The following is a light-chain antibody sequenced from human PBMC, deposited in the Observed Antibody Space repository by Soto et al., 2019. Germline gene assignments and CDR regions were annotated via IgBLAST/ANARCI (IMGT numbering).Light chain of an antibody. V-gene: IGLV2-14*03. CDR1: SSDVGGYNY. Sequence: QSPLTQPASVSGSPGQSITIACTGTSSDVGGYNYVSWYQQHPGKGPKLMIYEVSNRPSGVSNRFSGSKSGNTATLTISGLRAEDEADYYCSSYTSTTTRVFGTGTKVTVL. CDR3: SSYTSTTTRV. CDR2: EVS. J-gene: IGLJ1*01.